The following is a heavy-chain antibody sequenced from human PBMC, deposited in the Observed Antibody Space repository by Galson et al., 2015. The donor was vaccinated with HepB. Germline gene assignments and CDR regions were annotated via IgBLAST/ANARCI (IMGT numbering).Heavy chain of an antibody. D-gene: IGHD3-22*01. CDR2: ISYDGSNK. V-gene: IGHV3-30-3*01. CDR3: ARAGYKANGGYSHY. CDR1: GFTFGSYA. Sequence: SLRLSCAASGFTFGSYAMRWVRQAPGKGLEWVAVISYDGSNKNYADSVNGRYTISRDNSKNTLYLRVNSLQADDTAVYYCARAGYKANGGYSHYWGQGTLVTVSS. J-gene: IGHJ4*02.